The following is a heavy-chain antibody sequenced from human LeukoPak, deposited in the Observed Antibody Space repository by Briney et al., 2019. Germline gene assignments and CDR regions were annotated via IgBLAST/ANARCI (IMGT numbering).Heavy chain of an antibody. J-gene: IGHJ4*02. D-gene: IGHD2/OR15-2a*01. CDR3: ARDLGLKSMDY. CDR2: IYSSGST. CDR1: GGSINNYY. V-gene: IGHV4-4*07. Sequence: KTSETLSLTCSVSGGSINNYYWGWTRQPAGKGLEWIGRIYSSGSTNYNPSLKSRLTMSVDTSKNQFSLKLNSVTPADTAVYYCARDLGLKSMDYWGQGTLVSDST.